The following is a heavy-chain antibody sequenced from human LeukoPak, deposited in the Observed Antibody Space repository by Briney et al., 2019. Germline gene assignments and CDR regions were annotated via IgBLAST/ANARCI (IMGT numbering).Heavy chain of an antibody. J-gene: IGHJ4*02. CDR3: AKVSIVVVPAATNFDH. D-gene: IGHD2-2*01. Sequence: GGSLRLSCAASGFTFSSYAMSWVRQAPGKGLEWVSAISGSGGSTYYADSVKGRFTISRDNSKNTLYLQMNSPRAEDTAVYYCAKVSIVVVPAATNFDHWGQGTLVTVSS. CDR1: GFTFSSYA. CDR2: ISGSGGST. V-gene: IGHV3-23*01.